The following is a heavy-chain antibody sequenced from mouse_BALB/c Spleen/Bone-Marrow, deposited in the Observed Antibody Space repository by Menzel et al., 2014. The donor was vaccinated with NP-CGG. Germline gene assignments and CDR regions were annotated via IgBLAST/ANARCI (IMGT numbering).Heavy chain of an antibody. D-gene: IGHD2-14*01. J-gene: IGHJ2*01. V-gene: IGHV14-3*02. CDR1: GFNIKDTY. CDR2: IDPANGNT. CDR3: ARYRLGTYFDY. Sequence: SGAELVKPGASVKLSCTASGFNIKDTYMHWVKQRPEQGLEWIGRIDPANGNTKYDPKFQGKATITADTSFNTAYLQLSSLTSEDTAVYYCARYRLGTYFDYWGQGTTLTVSS.